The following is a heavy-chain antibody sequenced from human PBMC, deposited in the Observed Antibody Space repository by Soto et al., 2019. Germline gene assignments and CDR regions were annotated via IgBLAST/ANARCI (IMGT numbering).Heavy chain of an antibody. CDR2: IYYSGST. D-gene: IGHD5-12*01. Sequence: SETLSLTCTVSGGSISSSSYYWGWIRQPPGKGLEWIGSIYYSGSTYYNPSLKSRVTISVDTSKNQFSLKLSSVTAADTAVYYCARTDIVATISYYYYGMDVWGQGTTVTVYS. J-gene: IGHJ6*02. CDR1: GGSISSSSYY. V-gene: IGHV4-39*01. CDR3: ARTDIVATISYYYYGMDV.